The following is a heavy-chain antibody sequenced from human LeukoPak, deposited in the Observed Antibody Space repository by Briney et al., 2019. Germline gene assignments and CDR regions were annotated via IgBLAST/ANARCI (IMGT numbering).Heavy chain of an antibody. Sequence: SETLSLTCAVYGGSFSGYYWSWIRQPPGKGLEWIGEINHSGSTNYNPSLKSRVTISVDTSKNQFSLKLSSVTAADTAVYYCAASWWGDYFDYWGQGTLVTVSS. J-gene: IGHJ4*02. CDR2: INHSGST. CDR3: AASWWGDYFDY. V-gene: IGHV4-34*01. CDR1: GGSFSGYY. D-gene: IGHD2-15*01.